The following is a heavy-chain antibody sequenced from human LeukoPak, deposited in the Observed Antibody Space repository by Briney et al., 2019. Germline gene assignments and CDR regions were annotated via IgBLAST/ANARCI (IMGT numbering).Heavy chain of an antibody. CDR2: ISYDGSNK. V-gene: IGHV3-30*01. CDR3: ARDRDWNYDY. D-gene: IGHD1-7*01. CDR1: GFTFSSYE. Sequence: GRSLRLSCAASGFTFSSYEMHWVRQAPGKGLEWVAVISYDGSNKYYADSVKGRFTISRDNSKNTLYLQMNSLRAEDTAVYYCARDRDWNYDYWGQGTLVTVSS. J-gene: IGHJ4*02.